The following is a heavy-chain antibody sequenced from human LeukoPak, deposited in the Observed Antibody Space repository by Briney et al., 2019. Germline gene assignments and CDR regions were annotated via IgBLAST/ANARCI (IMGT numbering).Heavy chain of an antibody. J-gene: IGHJ4*02. CDR3: ARGGGATSAGLLNSAGGY. V-gene: IGHV3-33*01. D-gene: IGHD1-26*01. CDR2: IWYDGSNK. CDR1: GFTFSSYG. Sequence: GGSLRLSCAASGFTFSSYGMHWVRQAPGKGLEWVAVIWYDGSNKYYADSVKGRFTISRDNSKNTLYLQMNSLRAEDTAVYYCARGGGATSAGLLNSAGGYWGQGTLVTVSS.